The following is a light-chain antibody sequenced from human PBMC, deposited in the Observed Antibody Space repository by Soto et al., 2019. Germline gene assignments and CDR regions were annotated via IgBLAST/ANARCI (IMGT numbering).Light chain of an antibody. CDR2: DAS. V-gene: IGKV3-11*01. Sequence: EIVLTQSPATLSLSPGERATLSCRASQSVSSYLAWYQQKPGQAPRLLIYDASNRATGIRARFSGSATGTDFTLTISSLEPEDFAVYSCQQRSNWPLTFGPGTKVDIK. J-gene: IGKJ3*01. CDR3: QQRSNWPLT. CDR1: QSVSSY.